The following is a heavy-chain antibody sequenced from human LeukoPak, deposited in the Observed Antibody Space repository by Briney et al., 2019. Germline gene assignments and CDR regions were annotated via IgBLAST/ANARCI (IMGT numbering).Heavy chain of an antibody. J-gene: IGHJ4*02. D-gene: IGHD6-13*01. Sequence: GGSLRLSCAASGFTFSSYAMSWVRQAPGKGLEWVSAISGSGGSTYYADSVKGRFTISRDNSKNTLYLQMNSLRAEDTAVYYCAKGVAAAGTLAWGGREEPPYFDYWGQGTLVTVSS. CDR1: GFTFSSYA. CDR2: ISGSGGST. V-gene: IGHV3-23*01. CDR3: AKGVAAAGTLAWGGREEPPYFDY.